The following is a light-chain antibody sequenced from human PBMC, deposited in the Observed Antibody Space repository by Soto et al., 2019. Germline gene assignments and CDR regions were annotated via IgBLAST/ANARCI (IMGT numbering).Light chain of an antibody. J-gene: IGLJ3*02. CDR2: EVS. Sequence: QSALTQPASVSGSPGQSITISCTGTSSDVGGYNYVSWYQQHPGKAPKLMIYEVSNRTSGVSNRFSGSKSGNTASLTISGLQAEDEADYYCSSYTSSSPRVFGGGTKLTVL. V-gene: IGLV2-14*01. CDR3: SSYTSSSPRV. CDR1: SSDVGGYNY.